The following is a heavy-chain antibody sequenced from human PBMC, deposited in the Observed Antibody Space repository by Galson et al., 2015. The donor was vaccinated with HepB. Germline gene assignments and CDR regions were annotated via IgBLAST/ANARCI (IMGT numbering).Heavy chain of an antibody. V-gene: IGHV1-8*01. CDR3: ARGGLVPAALYYYYYYMDV. CDR2: MNPNSGNT. D-gene: IGHD2-2*01. J-gene: IGHJ6*03. CDR1: GYTFTSYD. Sequence: SVKVSCKASGYTFTSYDINWVRQATGQGLEWMGWMNPNSGNTGYAQKFQGRVTMTRNTSISTAYMELSSLRSEDTAVYYCARGGLVPAALYYYYYYMDVWGKGTTVTVSS.